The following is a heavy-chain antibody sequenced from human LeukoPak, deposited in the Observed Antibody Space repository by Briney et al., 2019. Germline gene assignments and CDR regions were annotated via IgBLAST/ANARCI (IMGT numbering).Heavy chain of an antibody. CDR1: GGSFSGYY. D-gene: IGHD6-19*01. Sequence: SETLSLTCAVYGGSFSGYYWSWIRQPPGKGLEWIGEINHSGSTNYNPSLKSRVTISVDTSKNQFSLKLSSVTAADTAVYYCARDNGAVANFDYWGQGTLATVSS. J-gene: IGHJ4*02. CDR2: INHSGST. CDR3: ARDNGAVANFDY. V-gene: IGHV4-34*01.